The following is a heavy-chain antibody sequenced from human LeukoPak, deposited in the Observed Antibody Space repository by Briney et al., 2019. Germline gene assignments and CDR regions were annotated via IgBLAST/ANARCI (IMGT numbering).Heavy chain of an antibody. V-gene: IGHV3-43*02. CDR2: ISGDGGST. Sequence: RAGGSLRLSCAASGFTFSSYAMHWVRHAPGKGLEWVSLISGDGGSTYYADSVKGRFTISRDNSKNSLYLQMNNLRTEDTALYYCAKDMEYCSGGSCYDFGYWGQGTLVTVSS. J-gene: IGHJ4*02. D-gene: IGHD2-15*01. CDR3: AKDMEYCSGGSCYDFGY. CDR1: GFTFSSYA.